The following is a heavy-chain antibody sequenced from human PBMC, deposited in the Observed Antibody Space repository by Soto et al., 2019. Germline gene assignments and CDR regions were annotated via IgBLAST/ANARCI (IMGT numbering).Heavy chain of an antibody. Sequence: EVQLVQSGAEVKKPGESLKISCKGSGYTFTNYWSGWVRQMHGKGLEWIGIIYPGDSETRYSPSFQGQVTISADKSISTAYLQWSSLKASDTAMYYCARHVQQQLDQTSYYYGRDVWGQGTTVTVSS. CDR3: ARHVQQQLDQTSYYYGRDV. D-gene: IGHD6-13*01. J-gene: IGHJ6*02. CDR2: IYPGDSET. V-gene: IGHV5-51*01. CDR1: GYTFTNYW.